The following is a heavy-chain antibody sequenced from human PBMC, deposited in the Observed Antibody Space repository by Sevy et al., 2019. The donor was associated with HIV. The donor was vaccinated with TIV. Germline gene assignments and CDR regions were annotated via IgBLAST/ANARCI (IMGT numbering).Heavy chain of an antibody. CDR2: ISGSGDTI. Sequence: GGSLRLSCTASEFIFSNYAMSWVRQAPGKGLEWVSVISGSGDTIYYADSVKGRFTIYRDNSKNTLYLQMNSLRAEDTALYYCAKEGPVNTGLLFEYFQHWGQGTLVTVSS. J-gene: IGHJ1*01. V-gene: IGHV3-23*01. CDR1: EFIFSNYA. D-gene: IGHD4-17*01. CDR3: AKEGPVNTGLLFEYFQH.